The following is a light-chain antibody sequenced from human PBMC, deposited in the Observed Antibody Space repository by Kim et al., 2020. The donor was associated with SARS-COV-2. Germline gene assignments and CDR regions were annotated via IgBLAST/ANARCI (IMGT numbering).Light chain of an antibody. J-gene: IGLJ3*02. CDR3: SSYTSSSTRV. CDR1: SSDVGGYNF. CDR2: DVS. V-gene: IGLV2-14*04. Sequence: GQSITISCTGTSSDVGGYNFVAWYQQHPGKAPKLMIYDVSNRPSGISNRFSGSKSGNTASLTISGLQAEDETDYYCSSYTSSSTRVFGGGTKLTVL.